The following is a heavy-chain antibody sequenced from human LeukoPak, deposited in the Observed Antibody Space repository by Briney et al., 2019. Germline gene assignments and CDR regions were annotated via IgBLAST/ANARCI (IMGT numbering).Heavy chain of an antibody. Sequence: PGGSLRLSCAASGFTFSSYGMHWVRQAPGKGLEWVSVIYSGGSTYYADSVKGRFTISRDNSKNTLYLQMNSLRAEDTAVYYCARAGSGSYYTRYYYYMDVWGKGTTVTVSS. D-gene: IGHD3-10*01. CDR2: IYSGGST. CDR3: ARAGSGSYYTRYYYYMDV. J-gene: IGHJ6*03. V-gene: IGHV3-66*01. CDR1: GFTFSSYG.